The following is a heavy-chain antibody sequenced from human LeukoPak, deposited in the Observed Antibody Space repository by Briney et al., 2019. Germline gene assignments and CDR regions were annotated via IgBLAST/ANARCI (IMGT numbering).Heavy chain of an antibody. V-gene: IGHV4-38-2*01. D-gene: IGHD2-2*01. CDR2: MYHSGST. Sequence: SETLSLTCAVSGYSISSGYYWGWIRQPPGKGLEWIGSMYHSGSTYYNPSLKSRVTISVDTSKNQFSLKLSSVTAADTAVYYCARLGGGCSSTSCYGWFDPWGQGTLVTVSS. J-gene: IGHJ5*02. CDR1: GYSISSGYY. CDR3: ARLGGGCSSTSCYGWFDP.